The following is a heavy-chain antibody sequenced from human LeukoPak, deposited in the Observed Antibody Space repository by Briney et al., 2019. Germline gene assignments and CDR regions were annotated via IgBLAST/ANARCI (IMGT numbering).Heavy chain of an antibody. D-gene: IGHD3-10*01. CDR2: IRYDGSIK. CDR1: GFTFSSYG. V-gene: IGHV3-30*02. Sequence: GGSLRLSCAASGFTFSSYGMHWVRQAPDKGLEWVAFIRYDGSIKYYVDSVKGRFTVSRDNSKNTLYLQMNSLRAEDTAVYYCAKDVNVGGDYFDYWGQGTLVTVSS. CDR3: AKDVNVGGDYFDY. J-gene: IGHJ4*02.